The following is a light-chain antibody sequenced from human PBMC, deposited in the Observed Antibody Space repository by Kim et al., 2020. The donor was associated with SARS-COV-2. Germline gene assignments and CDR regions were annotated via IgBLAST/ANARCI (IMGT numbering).Light chain of an antibody. CDR2: RNN. V-gene: IGLV1-47*01. Sequence: PGQRVTISCSGSSSNIGSNYVYWYQQLPGTAPNLLIYRNNQRPSGVPDRFSGSKSGTSASLAISGLRSEDEADYYCAAWDDSLSGVFGGGTQLTVL. CDR3: AAWDDSLSGV. CDR1: SSNIGSNY. J-gene: IGLJ7*01.